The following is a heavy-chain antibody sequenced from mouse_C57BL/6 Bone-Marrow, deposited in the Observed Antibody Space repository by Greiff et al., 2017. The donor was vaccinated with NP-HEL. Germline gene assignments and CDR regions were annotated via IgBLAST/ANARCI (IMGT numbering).Heavy chain of an antibody. J-gene: IGHJ4*01. Sequence: EVHLVESGGGLVKPGGSLKLSCAASGFTFSDYGMHWVRQAPEKGLEWVAYISSGSSTIYYADTVKGRFTISRDNAKNTLFLQMTSLRSEDTAMYYCARPTTVVADYAMDYWGQGTSVTVSS. D-gene: IGHD1-1*01. CDR2: ISSGSSTI. V-gene: IGHV5-17*01. CDR1: GFTFSDYG. CDR3: ARPTTVVADYAMDY.